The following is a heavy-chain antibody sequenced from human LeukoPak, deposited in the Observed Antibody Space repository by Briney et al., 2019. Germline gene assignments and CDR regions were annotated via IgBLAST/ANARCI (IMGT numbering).Heavy chain of an antibody. D-gene: IGHD3-10*01. CDR3: VRDLTPVVRGVIKIHYYYGMDV. Sequence: GGSLTLSCSASGFIFDSYAMHWLRQAPGKGLQGVAITSSDGRNKYHIQSVKGRFTISRDNSKNTVYLQMNSLRREDTAAYYCVRDLTPVVRGVIKIHYYYGMDVWGQGTTVTVSS. J-gene: IGHJ6*02. CDR1: GFIFDSYA. CDR2: TSSDGRNK. V-gene: IGHV3-30*03.